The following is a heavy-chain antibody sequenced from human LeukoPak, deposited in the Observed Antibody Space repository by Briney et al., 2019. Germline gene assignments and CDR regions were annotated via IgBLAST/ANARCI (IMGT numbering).Heavy chain of an antibody. CDR3: AREDYYGSGTPGYYYYYYYMDV. CDR1: GGSISSGSYY. V-gene: IGHV4-61*02. Sequence: SQTLSLTCTVSGGSISSGSYYWSWIRQPAGKGLEWIGRIYTSGSTNYNPSLKSRVTISVDTSKNQFSLKLSSVTAADTAVYYCAREDYYGSGTPGYYYYYYYMDVWGKGTTVTVSS. CDR2: IYTSGST. J-gene: IGHJ6*03. D-gene: IGHD3-10*01.